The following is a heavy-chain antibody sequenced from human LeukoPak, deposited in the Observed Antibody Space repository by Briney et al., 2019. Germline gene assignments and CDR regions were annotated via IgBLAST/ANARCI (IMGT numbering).Heavy chain of an antibody. CDR1: GFTFSNAW. D-gene: IGHD3-3*01. Sequence: GGSLRLSCAASGFTFSNAWMSWVRQAPGKGLEWVGRIKSKTDGGTTDYAAPVKGRFTISRDGSKNTLYLQMNSLKTEDTAVYYCTTEGYDFWSGPYYFDYWGQGTLVTVSS. CDR3: TTEGYDFWSGPYYFDY. V-gene: IGHV3-15*01. CDR2: IKSKTDGGTT. J-gene: IGHJ4*02.